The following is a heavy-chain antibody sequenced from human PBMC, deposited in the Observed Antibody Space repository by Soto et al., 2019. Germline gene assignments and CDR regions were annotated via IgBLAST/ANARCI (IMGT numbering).Heavy chain of an antibody. Sequence: QVQLVQSGAEVKKPGSSVKDSCKASGGTFSSYAISWVRQAPGQGLEWMGGIIPILGTANYAQKFQGRVTITADESTSTAYMELSSLRSEDTAVYYCAREGIVATSYYYYGMDVWGQGTTVTVSS. D-gene: IGHD5-12*01. CDR3: AREGIVATSYYYYGMDV. J-gene: IGHJ6*02. V-gene: IGHV1-69*01. CDR1: GGTFSSYA. CDR2: IIPILGTA.